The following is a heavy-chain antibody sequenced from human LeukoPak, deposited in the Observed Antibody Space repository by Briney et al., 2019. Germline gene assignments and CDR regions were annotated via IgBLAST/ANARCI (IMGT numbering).Heavy chain of an antibody. J-gene: IGHJ6*03. CDR3: AKDAPDYDYVWGSYRLYYYYYMDV. D-gene: IGHD3-16*02. CDR1: GFTFSNYA. CDR2: ISGSGDST. V-gene: IGHV3-23*01. Sequence: GGSLRLSCAASGFTFSNYAMRWVRQAPGKGLEWVSGISGSGDSTYYADSVKGRFTISRDNSKNTLYLQMNSLRAEDTAVYYCAKDAPDYDYVWGSYRLYYYYYMDVWGKGTTVTISS.